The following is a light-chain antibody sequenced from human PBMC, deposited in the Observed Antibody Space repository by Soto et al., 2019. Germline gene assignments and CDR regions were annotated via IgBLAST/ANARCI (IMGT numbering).Light chain of an antibody. CDR1: QSVSSN. Sequence: EIVMTQSPATLSVSPGERATLSCRASQSVSSNLAWYQQKPGQAPRLLIYHASTRATGIPARFRGSGSGTEFHLTISSLQSEDFAVYYCQQYNNWPPEYTFGQGTKLEIK. V-gene: IGKV3-15*01. CDR3: QQYNNWPPEYT. CDR2: HAS. J-gene: IGKJ2*01.